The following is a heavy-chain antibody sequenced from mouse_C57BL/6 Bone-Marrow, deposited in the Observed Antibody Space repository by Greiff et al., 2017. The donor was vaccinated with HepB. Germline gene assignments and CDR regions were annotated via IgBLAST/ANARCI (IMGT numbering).Heavy chain of an antibody. J-gene: IGHJ3*01. CDR2: INPSSGYT. D-gene: IGHD1-1*01. CDR3: AYGSSYRFAY. Sequence: VQLQQSGAELAKPGASVKLSCKASGYTFTSYWMHWVKQRPGQGLEWIGYINPSSGYTKYNQKFKGKATLTEDKSSSTAYMQLSSLSYEDSAVCYCAYGSSYRFAYWGQGTLVTVSA. CDR1: GYTFTSYW. V-gene: IGHV1-7*01.